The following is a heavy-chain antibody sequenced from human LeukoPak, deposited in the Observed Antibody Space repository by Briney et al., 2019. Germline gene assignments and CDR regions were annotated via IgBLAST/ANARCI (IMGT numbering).Heavy chain of an antibody. J-gene: IGHJ6*03. V-gene: IGHV4-34*01. CDR2: INHSGNT. CDR1: GGSFSGDY. Sequence: PSHSLSLTCAVYGGSFSGDYRSSVRPPPGKGLEWVGEINHSGNTNYNPTLKSRVTTSVDTSKNQFSLKLSSVTAADTAVYYCARGLPPTRDLYYYYMDVWGKGTTVTVSS. CDR3: ARGLPPTRDLYYYYMDV.